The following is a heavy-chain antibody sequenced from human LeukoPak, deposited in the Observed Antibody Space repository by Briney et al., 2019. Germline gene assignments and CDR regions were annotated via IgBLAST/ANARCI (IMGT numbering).Heavy chain of an antibody. D-gene: IGHD3-22*01. J-gene: IGHJ4*02. CDR1: GYTLTELS. Sequence: ASVKVSCKVSGYTLTELSMHWVRQAPGQGLEWMGIINPSGGSTSYAQKFQGRVTMTRDTSTSTVYMELSSLRSEDTAVYYCARGDSSGYYYSTTFDYWGQGTLVTVSS. V-gene: IGHV1-46*01. CDR2: INPSGGST. CDR3: ARGDSSGYYYSTTFDY.